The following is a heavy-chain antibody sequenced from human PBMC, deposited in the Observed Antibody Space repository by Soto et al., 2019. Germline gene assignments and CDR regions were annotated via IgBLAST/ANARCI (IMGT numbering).Heavy chain of an antibody. CDR2: IDYSGAT. J-gene: IGHJ4*02. D-gene: IGHD6-6*01. V-gene: IGHV4-39*02. CDR1: GGSISSSVYY. CDR3: ARRTGSSPYYFAY. Sequence: SETLSLTCTVSGGSISSSVYYWGWIRQPPGRGLEWIGIIDYSGATYYNPSLKSRLTMSVDTSKNHFSLNLNSMTAADTAVYYCARRTGSSPYYFAYRGQGTLVTVSS.